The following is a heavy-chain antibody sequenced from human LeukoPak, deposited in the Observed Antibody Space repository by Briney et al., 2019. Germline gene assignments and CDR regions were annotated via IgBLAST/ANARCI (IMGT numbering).Heavy chain of an antibody. V-gene: IGHV3-23*01. J-gene: IGHJ4*02. CDR1: GFTFIDYA. CDR3: ARARVPVAMAPLQY. CDR2: IRYGADSA. Sequence: GGTLRLSCAASGFTFIDYAMTWVRQAPGKGLEWVSTIRYGADSAYYADSVKGRFTISRDNSKNTLYLQMNSLRAEDTAVYYCARARVPVAMAPLQYWGQGTLVTVSS. D-gene: IGHD2-2*01.